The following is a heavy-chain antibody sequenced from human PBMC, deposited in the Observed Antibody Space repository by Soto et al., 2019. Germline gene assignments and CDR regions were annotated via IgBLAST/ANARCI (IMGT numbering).Heavy chain of an antibody. CDR3: ARDYSVSRYYGMDV. CDR2: IYSGGSA. J-gene: IGHJ6*02. CDR1: GFTVSSNY. Sequence: EVQLVETGGGLIQPGGSLRLSCVASGFTVSSNYMSWVRQAPGKGLEWVSLIYSGGSAYYADSVKGRFTISRDNSKNTLYLQMNSLRAEDTGVYYCARDYSVSRYYGMDVWGQGTTVTVSS. D-gene: IGHD1-26*01. V-gene: IGHV3-53*02.